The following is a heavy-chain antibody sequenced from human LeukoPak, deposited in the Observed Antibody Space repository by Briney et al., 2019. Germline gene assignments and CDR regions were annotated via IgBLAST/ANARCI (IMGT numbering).Heavy chain of an antibody. J-gene: IGHJ2*01. CDR1: GFTFSSFG. CDR2: IRYDGSNK. CDR3: ARVGPSSWYFDL. Sequence: SGGSLRLSCAASGFTFSSFGMHWVRQAPGKGLEWVAFIRYDGSNKYYADSVKGRFTISRDNSKNTLYLQMNSLRAEDTAVYYCARVGPSSWYFDLWGRGTLVTVSS. D-gene: IGHD3-16*01. V-gene: IGHV3-30*02.